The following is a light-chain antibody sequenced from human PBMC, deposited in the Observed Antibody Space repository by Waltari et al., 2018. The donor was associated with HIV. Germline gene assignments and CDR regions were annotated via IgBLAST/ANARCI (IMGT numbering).Light chain of an antibody. CDR3: AAWDDSLSGWV. J-gene: IGLJ3*02. CDR1: SSNIGSNY. CDR2: RNN. Sequence: QSVLTQPPSASGTPGQRVTISCSGSSSNIGSNYVYWYQQLPGTPPKLLIYRNNPRPSGVPDRFSGSKSGTSASLAISGLRSEDEADYYCAAWDDSLSGWVFGGGTKLTVL. V-gene: IGLV1-47*01.